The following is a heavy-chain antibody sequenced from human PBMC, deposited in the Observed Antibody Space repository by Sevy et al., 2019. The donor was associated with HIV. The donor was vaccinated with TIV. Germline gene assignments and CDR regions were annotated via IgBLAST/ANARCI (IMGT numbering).Heavy chain of an antibody. CDR1: GYTFSGYD. Sequence: ASVKVSCKASGYTFSGYDINWVRQATGQGLEWMGWMNPGSGRRGYAPKFQGRVTITTNTSIDTAYMELRRLRSEDSAVYYCARADLDSSTFFYYYGMDVWGQGTTVTVSS. J-gene: IGHJ6*02. V-gene: IGHV1-8*03. D-gene: IGHD6-13*01. CDR3: ARADLDSSTFFYYYGMDV. CDR2: MNPGSGRR.